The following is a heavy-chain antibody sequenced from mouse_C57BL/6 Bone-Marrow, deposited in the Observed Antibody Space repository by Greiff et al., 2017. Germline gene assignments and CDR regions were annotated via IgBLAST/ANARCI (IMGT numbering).Heavy chain of an antibody. D-gene: IGHD2-4*01. Sequence: VQLQQSGAELVRPGASVKLSCTASGFNIKDDYMHWVKQRPEQGLEWIGWIDPENGDTEYASKFQGKATITADTSSTTAYLQLSSLTSEDTAVYYCTRRIYYDYDGARDYWGQGTSVTVSS. V-gene: IGHV14-4*01. CDR1: GFNIKDDY. J-gene: IGHJ4*01. CDR3: TRRIYYDYDGARDY. CDR2: IDPENGDT.